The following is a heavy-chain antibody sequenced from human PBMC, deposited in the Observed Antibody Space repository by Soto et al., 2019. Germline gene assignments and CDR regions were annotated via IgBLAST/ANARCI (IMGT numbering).Heavy chain of an antibody. CDR2: INHSGST. V-gene: IGHV4-34*01. Sequence: SETLSLTGAVYGGSFSGYYWSWIRQPPGKGLEWIGEINHSGSTNYNPSLKSRVTISVDTSKNQFSLKLSSVTAADTAVYYCARKRRRLMRDIVATRYYYYMDVWGKGTTVTVSS. CDR1: GGSFSGYY. CDR3: ARKRRRLMRDIVATRYYYYMDV. D-gene: IGHD5-12*01. J-gene: IGHJ6*03.